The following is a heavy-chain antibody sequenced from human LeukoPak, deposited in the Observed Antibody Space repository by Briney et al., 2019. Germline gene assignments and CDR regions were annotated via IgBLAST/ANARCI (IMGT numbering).Heavy chain of an antibody. Sequence: GGSLRLSCVVSGFTFSSYAMNWVRQAPGKGLEWVSVITGSGGFTQYADSVKGRFTISRDSSKNTVYLQMNSLRVEDTALYYCVRSLDYWGQGTLVTVSS. V-gene: IGHV3-23*01. CDR1: GFTFSSYA. J-gene: IGHJ4*02. CDR3: VRSLDY. CDR2: ITGSGGFT.